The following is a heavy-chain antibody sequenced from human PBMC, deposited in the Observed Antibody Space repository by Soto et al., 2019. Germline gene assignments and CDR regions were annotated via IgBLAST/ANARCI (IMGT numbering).Heavy chain of an antibody. CDR1: GFTFSSFA. J-gene: IGHJ4*02. V-gene: IGHV3-48*03. Sequence: EGSLRISFATSGFTFSSFAMNWVRQAPGRQLQWVAYIDNTGSGMYYANFGKGRFNNSRDDAKNSLSLQMNNLRAEDSAVYFCERYSGWPTTDSWCQGTLLTVSS. CDR3: ERYSGWPTTDS. D-gene: IGHD6-19*01. CDR2: IDNTGSGM.